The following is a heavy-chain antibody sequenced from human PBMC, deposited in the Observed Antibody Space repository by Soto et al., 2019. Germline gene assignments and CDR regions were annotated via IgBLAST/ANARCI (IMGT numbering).Heavy chain of an antibody. Sequence: QVQLVQSGAEVKKPGSSVKVSCKASGGTFSSYAISWVRLAPGQGLEWMGGIIPIFGTANYAQKFQGRVTITADKSTRTADMGLSSLRSDDTAVHYCAREMRDSGSVLYGMDVWGQRTTVTVSS. V-gene: IGHV1-69*06. J-gene: IGHJ6*02. CDR1: GGTFSSYA. CDR2: IIPIFGTA. D-gene: IGHD5-12*01. CDR3: AREMRDSGSVLYGMDV.